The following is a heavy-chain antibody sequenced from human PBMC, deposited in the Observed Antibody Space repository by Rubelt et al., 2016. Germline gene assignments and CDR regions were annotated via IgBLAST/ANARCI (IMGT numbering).Heavy chain of an antibody. CDR1: GFAFTSYA. CDR2: ISYDGSNK. V-gene: IGHV3-30*04. J-gene: IGHJ4*02. CDR3: ASDPPGLGIDY. Sequence: VQLVESGGGLVKPGGSLRLSCAASGFAFTSYAMHWVRQAPGKGLEWVAVISYDGSNKHYADSVKGRFTISRDNAKDSLFLQMDSLRAEDTAVYYCASDPPGLGIDYWGLGTLVTVSS.